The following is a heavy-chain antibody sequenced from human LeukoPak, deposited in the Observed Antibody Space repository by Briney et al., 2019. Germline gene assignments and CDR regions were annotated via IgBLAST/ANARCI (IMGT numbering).Heavy chain of an antibody. CDR1: GGTFSSYA. Sequence: ASVKVSCKASGGTFSSYAISWVRQAPGQGLEWMGGIIPIFGTANYAQKFQGRVTITTDESTSTAYMELSSLRSEDTAVYYCVERGRRDRFDPWGQGTLVTVSS. V-gene: IGHV1-69*05. D-gene: IGHD3-16*01. CDR2: IIPIFGTA. CDR3: VERGRRDRFDP. J-gene: IGHJ5*02.